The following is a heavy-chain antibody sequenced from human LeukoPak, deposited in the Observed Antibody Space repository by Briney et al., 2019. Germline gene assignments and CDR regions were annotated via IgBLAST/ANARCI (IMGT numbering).Heavy chain of an antibody. CDR2: IYYSGRT. V-gene: IGHV4-31*03. CDR3: ARVRDGDYGYIGFDP. Sequence: SQTLSLTCTVSGGSFSSGGYYWSWIPQHPGKGLEWIGYIYYSGRTYYNPSLKSRVTISVDTSKNQFSLKLSSVTAADTAVYHCARVRDGDYGYIGFDPWGQGTLVTVSS. CDR1: GGSFSSGGYY. D-gene: IGHD4-17*01. J-gene: IGHJ5*02.